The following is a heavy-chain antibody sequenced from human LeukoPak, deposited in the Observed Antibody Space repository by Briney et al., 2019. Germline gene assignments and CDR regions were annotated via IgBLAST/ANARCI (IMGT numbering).Heavy chain of an antibody. V-gene: IGHV3-9*01. CDR3: AKGIAFYYYYGMDV. Sequence: GGSLRLSCAASGFTFDDYAMHWVRQAPGKGLEWVSGISWNSGSIGYADSVKGRFTISRDNAKNSLYLQMNSLRAEDTALYYCAKGIAFYYYYGMDVWGQGTTVTVSS. D-gene: IGHD2-15*01. CDR2: ISWNSGSI. CDR1: GFTFDDYA. J-gene: IGHJ6*02.